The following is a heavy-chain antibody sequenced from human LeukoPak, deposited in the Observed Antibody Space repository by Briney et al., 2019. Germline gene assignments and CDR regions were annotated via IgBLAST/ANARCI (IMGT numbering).Heavy chain of an antibody. CDR2: IIPIFGTA. CDR3: XXVSTSMVARYRGWFDP. V-gene: IGHV1-69*01. D-gene: IGHD2-15*01. CDR1: GGTFSSYA. J-gene: IGHJ5*02. Sequence: SVKXXCKASGGTFSSYAISWVRQAPGQGLEWMGGIIPIFGTANYAQKFQGRVTITADESTSTAYMELNSLRSEDTAVYYCXXVSTSMVARYRGWFDPWGQGTLVTVSS.